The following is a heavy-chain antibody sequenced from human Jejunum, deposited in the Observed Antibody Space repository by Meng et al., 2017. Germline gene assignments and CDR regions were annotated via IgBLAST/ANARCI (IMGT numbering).Heavy chain of an antibody. V-gene: IGHV4-4*02. CDR1: GYSISSTNR. Sequence: QVQLQESGPGLVRPSGTLTLTCSVSGYSISSTNRWTWVRQPPGRGLEWIGEIYHRGNINYNPSLKSRVTISVDKSKNQFSLKLNSVTAADTAVYYCARVDSSASFDYWGQGTLVTVSS. J-gene: IGHJ4*02. CDR3: ARVDSSASFDY. CDR2: IYHRGNI. D-gene: IGHD6-6*01.